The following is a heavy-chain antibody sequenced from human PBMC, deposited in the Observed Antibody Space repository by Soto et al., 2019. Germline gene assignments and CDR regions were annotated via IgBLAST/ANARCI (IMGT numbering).Heavy chain of an antibody. CDR3: ARRRGGVGGGWTTPYFDY. D-gene: IGHD6-19*01. CDR1: GFSLNTGGVG. CDR2: IHWDDDK. Sequence: QITLKESGPTVVKPTQTLTLTCSLSGFSLNTGGVGVGWIRQTPGKALEWLAVIHWDDDKGWNPSIRDRLTINRDASDDQVGLTVTNMDPVDTGTYYCARRRGGVGGGWTTPYFDYWGQGTLVTGSS. J-gene: IGHJ4*02. V-gene: IGHV2-5*02.